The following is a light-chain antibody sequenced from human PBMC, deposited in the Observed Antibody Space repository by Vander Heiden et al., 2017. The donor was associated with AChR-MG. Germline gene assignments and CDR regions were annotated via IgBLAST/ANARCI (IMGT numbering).Light chain of an antibody. J-gene: IGLJ1*01. V-gene: IGLV1-40*01. Sequence: QSVLTQPPSVSGAPGQRVTISCTGSSSNIGAGYDVHWYQHLPGTAPKLLIYGNNNRPSGVPDRFSGSKSGTSASLAITGLQAEDEADYYCQSYDSSVYVFGTGTKVTVL. CDR3: QSYDSSVYV. CDR2: GNN. CDR1: SSNIGAGYD.